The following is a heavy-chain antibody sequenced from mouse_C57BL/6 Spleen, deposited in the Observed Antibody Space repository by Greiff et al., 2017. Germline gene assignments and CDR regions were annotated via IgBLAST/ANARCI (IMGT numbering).Heavy chain of an antibody. CDR3: ARSTFTTAMDY. J-gene: IGHJ4*01. Sequence: VKLVESGPELVKPGASVKISCKASGYAFSSSWMNWVKQRPGKGLEWIGRIYPGDGDTNYNGKFKGKATLTADKSSSTAYMQLSSLTSEDSAVYFCARSTFTTAMDYWGQGTSVTVSS. CDR1: GYAFSSSW. V-gene: IGHV1-82*01. CDR2: IYPGDGDT. D-gene: IGHD1-1*01.